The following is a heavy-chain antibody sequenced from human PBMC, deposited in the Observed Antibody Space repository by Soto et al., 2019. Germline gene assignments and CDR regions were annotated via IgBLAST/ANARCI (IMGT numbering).Heavy chain of an antibody. CDR2: TIPLLNVA. CDR1: GGIFSTST. CDR3: ARDSPIGSTYSGYDAIDS. D-gene: IGHD5-12*01. V-gene: IGHV1-69*04. Sequence: SVKVSCKASGGIFSTSTFTWVRQAPGQGLEWMGRTIPLLNVADYAQDFQGRVTITADKSTSTAYMELTSLTSKDTAVYYCARDSPIGSTYSGYDAIDSWGQGTLVTVSS. J-gene: IGHJ4*02.